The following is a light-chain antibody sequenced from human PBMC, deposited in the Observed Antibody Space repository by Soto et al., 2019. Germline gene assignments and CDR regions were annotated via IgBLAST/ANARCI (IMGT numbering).Light chain of an antibody. V-gene: IGLV2-23*01. Sequence: QSALTQPASVSGSPGQSITISCTGTSSDLGSYDLVSWYQRHSGKAPKLIIYEGSKRPSGVSDRFSGSKSDNTASLTISGLQAEDEADYFCCSYADINNWVFGGGTKLTVL. CDR3: CSYADINNWV. J-gene: IGLJ3*02. CDR2: EGS. CDR1: SSDLGSYDL.